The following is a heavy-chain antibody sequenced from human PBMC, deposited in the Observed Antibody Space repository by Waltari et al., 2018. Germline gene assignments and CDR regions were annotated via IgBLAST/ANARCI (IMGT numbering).Heavy chain of an antibody. V-gene: IGHV3-74*01. J-gene: IGHJ4*02. Sequence: EVQLEESGGGLVQPGGSLRLSCAASGFTFSSHWMHWVRQAPGKGLVEVSRTNGDGSSTSYADSVKGRFTIARDNAKNTVYLQMNSLRAEDTAVYYCSRDRQHGDFGRGRDYWGQGTLVTVSS. CDR2: TNGDGSST. CDR3: SRDRQHGDFGRGRDY. D-gene: IGHD4-17*01. CDR1: GFTFSSHW.